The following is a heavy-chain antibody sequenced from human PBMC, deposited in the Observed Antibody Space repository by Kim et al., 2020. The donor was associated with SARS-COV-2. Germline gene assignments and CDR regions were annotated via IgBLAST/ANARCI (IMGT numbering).Heavy chain of an antibody. CDR3: ARVPDFWSGYSRVDY. Sequence: DSVNGRFTLSRDNAKNSLYLQMNRRRAEDTAVYYCARVPDFWSGYSRVDYWGQGNLVTVSS. D-gene: IGHD3-3*01. J-gene: IGHJ4*02. V-gene: IGHV3-21*01.